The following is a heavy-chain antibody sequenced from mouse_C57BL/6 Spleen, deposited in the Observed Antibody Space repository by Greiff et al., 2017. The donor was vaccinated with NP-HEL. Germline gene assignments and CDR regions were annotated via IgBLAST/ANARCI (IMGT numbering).Heavy chain of an antibody. CDR1: GYTFTSYW. J-gene: IGHJ1*03. V-gene: IGHV1-69*01. D-gene: IGHD1-1*01. Sequence: QVQLQQPGAELVMPGASVKLSCKASGYTFTSYWMHWVKQRPGQGLEWIGEIDPSDSYTNYNQKFKGKSTLTVDKSSSTAYMQLSSLTSEDSAVYYCARSSTTAVERYWYFDVWGTGTTVTVSS. CDR2: IDPSDSYT. CDR3: ARSSTTAVERYWYFDV.